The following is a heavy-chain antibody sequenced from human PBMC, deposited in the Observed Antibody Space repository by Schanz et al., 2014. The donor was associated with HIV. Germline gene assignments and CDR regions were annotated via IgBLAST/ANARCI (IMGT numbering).Heavy chain of an antibody. CDR1: GSTFPDLD. CDR3: ARSSGWGGWTTWDGMDV. J-gene: IGHJ6*02. CDR2: LDTNTGGT. V-gene: IGHV1-2*02. D-gene: IGHD6-19*01. Sequence: QVRLAQSGAEVKRPGASVTVSCMAVGSTFPDLDINWVRQAPGQGLEWMGWLDTNTGGTNYARKFQGRVTMTRDTTISTAYMDLRRLRSDDMAVYYCARSSGWGGWTTWDGMDVWGQGTTVIVS.